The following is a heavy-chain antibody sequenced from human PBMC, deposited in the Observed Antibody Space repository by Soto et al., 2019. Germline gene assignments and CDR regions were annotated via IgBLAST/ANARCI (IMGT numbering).Heavy chain of an antibody. CDR2: IWYDGSNK. D-gene: IGHD2-2*01. V-gene: IGHV3-33*01. J-gene: IGHJ5*02. CDR1: GFTFSSYG. CDR3: ARDGPSPNWFDP. Sequence: QVQLVESGGGVVQPGRSLRLSCAASGFTFSSYGMHWVRQAPGKGLEWVAVIWYDGSNKYYADSVKGRFTISRDNSKNPLYLQMNSLRAEDTAVYYCARDGPSPNWFDPWGQGTLVTVSS.